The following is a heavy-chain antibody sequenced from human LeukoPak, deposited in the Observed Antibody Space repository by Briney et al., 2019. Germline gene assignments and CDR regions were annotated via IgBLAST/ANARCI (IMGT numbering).Heavy chain of an antibody. CDR1: GFTFSSYW. V-gene: IGHV3-74*03. Sequence: HPGGSLRLSCAASGFTFSSYWMHWVRQAPGKGLVWVSRINGDGSSTLYAGSVKGRFTISRDNAKNTLYLHMSSLRAEDTGVYYCARAVRAHPPADFWGQGTLVTVSS. D-gene: IGHD3-3*01. J-gene: IGHJ4*02. CDR2: INGDGSST. CDR3: ARAVRAHPPADF.